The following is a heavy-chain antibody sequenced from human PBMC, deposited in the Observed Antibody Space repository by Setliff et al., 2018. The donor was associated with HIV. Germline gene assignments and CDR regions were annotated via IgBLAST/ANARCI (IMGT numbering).Heavy chain of an antibody. CDR2: IHTNTGDQ. D-gene: IGHD4-17*01. Sequence: ASVKVSCKASGYTITSYAVNWVRQAPGQGLEWVGWIHTNTGDQTYAQGFTGGFVFSFDTSVSTAYLQISGLKAEDTAVYDCARGGPTVAFGLDVWGQGTTVTVSS. V-gene: IGHV7-4-1*02. CDR1: GYTITSYA. CDR3: ARGGPTVAFGLDV. J-gene: IGHJ6*02.